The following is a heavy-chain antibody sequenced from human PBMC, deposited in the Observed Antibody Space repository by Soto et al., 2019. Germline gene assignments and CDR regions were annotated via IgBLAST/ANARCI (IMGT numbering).Heavy chain of an antibody. Sequence: PSETLSLTCTVSGGSISSGGYYWSWIRQHPGKGLEWIGYIYYSGSTYYNPSLKSRVTISVDTSKNQFSLKLSSVTAADTAVYYCARDLNAVPAAWWYWGRGTLVTVSS. D-gene: IGHD2-2*01. CDR1: GGSISSGGYY. V-gene: IGHV4-31*03. J-gene: IGHJ4*02. CDR3: ARDLNAVPAAWWY. CDR2: IYYSGST.